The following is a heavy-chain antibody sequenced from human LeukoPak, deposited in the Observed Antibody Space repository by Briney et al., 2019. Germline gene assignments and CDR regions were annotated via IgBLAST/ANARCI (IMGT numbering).Heavy chain of an antibody. CDR2: INSDGSWT. J-gene: IGHJ4*02. CDR1: GNYW. V-gene: IGHV3-74*01. Sequence: GGPLRLSCAASGNYWMHWVRQVPGKGLVWVSHINSDGSWTSYADSVKGRFTISKDNAKNTVYLQMSSLRAEDTAVYYCVSFYETYWGRGTLVTVSS. CDR3: VSFYETY. D-gene: IGHD2/OR15-2a*01.